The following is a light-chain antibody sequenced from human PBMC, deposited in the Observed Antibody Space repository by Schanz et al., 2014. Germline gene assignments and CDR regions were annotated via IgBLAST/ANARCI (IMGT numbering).Light chain of an antibody. Sequence: QSALTQPASVSGSPGQSITISCTGTSSDVGGYNYVSWYQQYPGKAPKLMIYDVSNRPSGVSNRFSGSKSGNTASLTISGLQAEDEADYYCATWDDGLTARVFGGGTKLTVL. CDR3: ATWDDGLTARV. CDR2: DVS. CDR1: SSDVGGYNY. J-gene: IGLJ3*02. V-gene: IGLV2-14*03.